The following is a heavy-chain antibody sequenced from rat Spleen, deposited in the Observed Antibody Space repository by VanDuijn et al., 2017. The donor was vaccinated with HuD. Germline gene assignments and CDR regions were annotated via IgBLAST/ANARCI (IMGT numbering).Heavy chain of an antibody. Sequence: QVRLKESGPGLVQPSETLSLTCTVSGFSITTYTVSWVRQPPGKGLEWMGVIWSGGSTAYNSLLKSRLSISRDTSTSQVFLKMNSLQTEDTATYYCVRAGYNFDYWGQGVMVTVSS. J-gene: IGHJ2*01. D-gene: IGHD2-3*01. CDR1: GFSITTYT. CDR2: IWSGGST. CDR3: VRAGYNFDY. V-gene: IGHV2-15*01.